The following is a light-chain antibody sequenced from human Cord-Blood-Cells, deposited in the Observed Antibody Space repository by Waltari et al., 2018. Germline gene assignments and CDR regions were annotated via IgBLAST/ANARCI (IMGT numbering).Light chain of an antibody. V-gene: IGLV1-44*01. CDR2: SNN. CDR1: SSNIGRNT. CDR3: AAWDDSLNGPV. Sequence: QSVLTQPPSASGTPGQRVTISCSGSSSNIGRNTLNWYPQLPGTAPKLSIYSNNQRPSGVPDRFSGSKSGTSASLAISGLQSEDEADYYCAAWDDSLNGPVFGGGTKLTVL. J-gene: IGLJ2*01.